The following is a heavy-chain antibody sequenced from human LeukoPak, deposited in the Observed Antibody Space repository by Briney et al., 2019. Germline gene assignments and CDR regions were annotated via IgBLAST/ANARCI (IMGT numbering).Heavy chain of an antibody. J-gene: IGHJ4*02. V-gene: IGHV3-21*04. CDR1: GFTFSSYN. D-gene: IGHD3-10*01. CDR2: ITSSSSYI. CDR3: AKRGLPDY. Sequence: GGSLRLSCAASGFTFSSYNMNWVRQAPGKGLEWVSSITSSSSYIYYADSVTGRFSISRDNSKNTLYVQMNSLRAEDTAVYYCAKRGLPDYWGQGTLVTVSS.